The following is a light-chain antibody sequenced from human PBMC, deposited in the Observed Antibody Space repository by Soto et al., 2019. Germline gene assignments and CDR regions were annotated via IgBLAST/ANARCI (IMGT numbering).Light chain of an antibody. J-gene: IGKJ5*01. Sequence: DIVMTQSPVTMSVSPGERATLSCRASRSVSSNLAWYQQKAGQAPRLLIYGASTRATGIPARFSGSGSGTEFTLTISSLQSEDFAVYYCQQYENSPITFGQGTRLEIK. CDR2: GAS. V-gene: IGKV3D-15*02. CDR3: QQYENSPIT. CDR1: RSVSSN.